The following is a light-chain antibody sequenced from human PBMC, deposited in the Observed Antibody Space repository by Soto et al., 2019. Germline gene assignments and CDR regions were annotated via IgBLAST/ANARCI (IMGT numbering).Light chain of an antibody. Sequence: ALTQPASVSGSPGQSITISCTGTSSDVGSYNLVSWYQQHPGKAPKLMIYEGSKRPSGVSNRFSGSKSGNTASLKISGAQGWDEAGYYCCPYGGSSTLVFGGGTKLTVL. CDR3: CPYGGSSTLV. V-gene: IGLV2-23*01. J-gene: IGLJ2*01. CDR2: EGS. CDR1: SSDVGSYNL.